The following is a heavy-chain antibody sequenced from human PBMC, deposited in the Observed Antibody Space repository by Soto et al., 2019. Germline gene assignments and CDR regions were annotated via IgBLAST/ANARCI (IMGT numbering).Heavy chain of an antibody. CDR3: ARGPHDILTGYYVDYYYYYGMDV. CDR2: IIPIFGTA. D-gene: IGHD3-9*01. J-gene: IGHJ6*02. Sequence: SVKVSCKASGGTFSSYAISWVRQAPGQGLEWMGGIIPIFGTANYAQKFQGRVTITADESTSTAYMELSSLRSEDTAVYYCARGPHDILTGYYVDYYYYYGMDVWGQGTTVTVSS. V-gene: IGHV1-69*13. CDR1: GGTFSSYA.